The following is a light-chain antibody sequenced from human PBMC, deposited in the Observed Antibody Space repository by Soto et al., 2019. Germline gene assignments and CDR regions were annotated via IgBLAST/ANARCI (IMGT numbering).Light chain of an antibody. V-gene: IGKV3-11*01. CDR3: LQSSNWPRS. CDR2: DAS. Sequence: EIVLTQSPATLSLSPGERATLSCRASQSVSSYLAWYQQKPGQAPRLLIYDASNRATGIPARFSGSGSGTDFTLTISSLEPEDFAVYYCLQSSNWPRSFGPGTKVDIK. J-gene: IGKJ3*01. CDR1: QSVSSY.